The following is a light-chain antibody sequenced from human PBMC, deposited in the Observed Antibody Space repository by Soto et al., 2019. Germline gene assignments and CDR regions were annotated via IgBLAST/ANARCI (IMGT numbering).Light chain of an antibody. V-gene: IGKV1-17*01. CDR3: LQYNTFPPT. CDR2: AVS. J-gene: IGKJ1*01. Sequence: DVQMTQSPSPLAASIGDTVTISCRASQAIGSDLAWFQHRPGTAPKRLIFAVSSLQSGVPSRFTGSGSGTDFSLTISSLQPEDFATYFCLQYNTFPPTFXQGTKLDIK. CDR1: QAIGSD.